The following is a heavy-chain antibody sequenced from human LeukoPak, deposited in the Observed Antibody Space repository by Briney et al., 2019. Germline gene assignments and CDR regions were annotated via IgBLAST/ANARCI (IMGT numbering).Heavy chain of an antibody. J-gene: IGHJ4*02. Sequence: ASVKVSCKASGYTFTGYYMHWVRQAPGQGLEWMGRINPNSGGTNYAQKFQGRVTMTRDTSISTAYMELSRLRSDDTAVYYCARTPVGFNTVTPTDVRYWGQGTLVTVSS. CDR1: GYTFTGYY. D-gene: IGHD4-17*01. V-gene: IGHV1-2*06. CDR3: ARTPVGFNTVTPTDVRY. CDR2: INPNSGGT.